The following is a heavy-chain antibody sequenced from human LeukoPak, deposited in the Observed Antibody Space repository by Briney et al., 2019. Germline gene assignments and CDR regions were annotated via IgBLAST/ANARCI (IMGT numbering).Heavy chain of an antibody. V-gene: IGHV3-48*04. Sequence: PGGSLRLSCAASGFTFRAYRMTWVRQAPRKGLEWISFISSTGGTKYYADSVKGRFTISRDNAENSLFLQMNSLRAEDTAVYYCARDSFYSSGWYAGGGLFDYWGQGTLVTVSS. J-gene: IGHJ4*02. D-gene: IGHD6-19*01. CDR1: GFTFRAYR. CDR3: ARDSFYSSGWYAGGGLFDY. CDR2: ISSTGGTK.